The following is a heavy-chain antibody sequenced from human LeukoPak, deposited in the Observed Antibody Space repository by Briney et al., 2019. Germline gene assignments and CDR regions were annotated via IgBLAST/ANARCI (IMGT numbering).Heavy chain of an antibody. CDR3: ARDRPTGASRLFVVQ. J-gene: IGHJ4*02. V-gene: IGHV3-21*01. D-gene: IGHD3-3*01. CDR1: GLTFSSYS. Sequence: GGSLRLSCAASGLTFSSYSMTWVRQAPGKGLEWVSSMSSGSRYIYYADSVRGRFTISRDNAKNSLYLLMNSLRAEDTAVYYCARDRPTGASRLFVVQWGQGTLVTVSS. CDR2: MSSGSRYI.